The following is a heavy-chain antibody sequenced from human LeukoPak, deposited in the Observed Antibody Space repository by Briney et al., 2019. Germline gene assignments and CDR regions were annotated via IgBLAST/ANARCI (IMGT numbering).Heavy chain of an antibody. CDR1: AFIFSSYG. CDR3: AIALGFTVLVPGGGLDV. J-gene: IGHJ6*02. V-gene: IGHV3-30*02. Sequence: GGSLRLFCAASAFIFSSYGMHWVRQAPGKGLEWVAFIRFDGSDEYYADSMKGRFTISRDNSKNTLYLQMNSLRAEDTAVYYCAIALGFTVLVPGGGLDVWGQGNTVTVSS. CDR2: IRFDGSDE. D-gene: IGHD2-2*01.